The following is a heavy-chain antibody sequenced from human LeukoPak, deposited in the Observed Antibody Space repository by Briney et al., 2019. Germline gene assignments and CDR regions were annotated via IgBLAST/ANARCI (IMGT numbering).Heavy chain of an antibody. V-gene: IGHV3-53*01. D-gene: IGHD3-10*01. CDR3: ARVGDHYHWYLDL. CDR1: GFSVSTKC. J-gene: IGHJ2*01. Sequence: GGSLTLSCAASGFSVSTKCMNWVRQAPGKGLEWVSIIYSGADTYYADSAKGRFTISRGTSKNTLFLHMNNLRVEDTAVYYCARVGDHYHWYLDLWGRGTLVSVSS. CDR2: IYSGADT.